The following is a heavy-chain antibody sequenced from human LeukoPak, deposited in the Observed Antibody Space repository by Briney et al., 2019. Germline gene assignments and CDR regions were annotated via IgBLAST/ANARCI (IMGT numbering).Heavy chain of an antibody. D-gene: IGHD2-2*01. CDR2: MNPSSGNT. CDR1: GYTFTSYD. CDR3: ARGCSSTSCFDY. J-gene: IGHJ4*02. Sequence: GASVKVSCKASGYTFTSYDINWVRQATGQGLEWMGWMNPSSGNTGYAQKFQGRVTMTRNTSISTAYMELSSLRSEDTAVYYCARGCSSTSCFDYWGQGTLVTVSS. V-gene: IGHV1-8*01.